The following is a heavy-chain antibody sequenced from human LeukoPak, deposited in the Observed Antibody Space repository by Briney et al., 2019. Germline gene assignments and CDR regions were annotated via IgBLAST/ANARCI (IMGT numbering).Heavy chain of an antibody. Sequence: PGGSLRLSCAASGFTFRDCAMTWVRQAPGEGLEWVSSVSGGGDGTHYADSVKGRFTVSRDNSRSTLYLQMDSLRAEDTAVYYCAKAPQGYSNSFDHWGQGTLITVSS. V-gene: IGHV3-23*01. D-gene: IGHD4-11*01. CDR2: VSGGGDGT. J-gene: IGHJ4*02. CDR1: GFTFRDCA. CDR3: AKAPQGYSNSFDH.